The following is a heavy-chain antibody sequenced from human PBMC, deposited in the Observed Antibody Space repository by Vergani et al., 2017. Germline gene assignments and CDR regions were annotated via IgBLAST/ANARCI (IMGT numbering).Heavy chain of an antibody. CDR2: ISSSSSYI. J-gene: IGHJ4*02. Sequence: EVQLVESGGGLVKPGGSLRLSCAASGFTFSSYSMNWVRQAPGKGLEWVSSISSSSSYIYYADSVKGRFTISRDNAKNSLYLQMNSLRAEDTAVYYCARAGGDYGLNYFDYWGQGTLVTVSS. CDR3: ARAGGDYGLNYFDY. D-gene: IGHD4-17*01. CDR1: GFTFSSYS. V-gene: IGHV3-21*01.